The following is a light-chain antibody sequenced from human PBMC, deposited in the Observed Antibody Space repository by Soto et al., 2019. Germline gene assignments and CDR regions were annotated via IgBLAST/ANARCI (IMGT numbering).Light chain of an antibody. V-gene: IGLV2-23*02. CDR3: CSYAGSSFYV. CDR2: DVS. Sequence: QSALTQPASVSRSPGQSITISCTGTSSDVGYYNLVSWYQQHPGKAPKLMIYDVSKRPSGVSDRFSGSKSGNTASLTISGLQAEDEADYYCCSYAGSSFYVFGTGTKLTVL. CDR1: SSDVGYYNL. J-gene: IGLJ1*01.